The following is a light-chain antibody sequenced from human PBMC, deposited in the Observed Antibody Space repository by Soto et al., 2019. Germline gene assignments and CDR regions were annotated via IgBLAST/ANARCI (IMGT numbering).Light chain of an antibody. V-gene: IGKV1-16*02. J-gene: IGKJ3*01. CDR3: LQYKFYPFT. Sequence: DLQMTQSPSSLSASFGDTVTITCRAGQDIDNSLAWIQQKPGKVPKSLVFGASILQSGVPSKLSGSASGRDFTLTINSLQPEDFGTYYCLQYKFYPFTFGPGTKVEIK. CDR1: QDIDNS. CDR2: GAS.